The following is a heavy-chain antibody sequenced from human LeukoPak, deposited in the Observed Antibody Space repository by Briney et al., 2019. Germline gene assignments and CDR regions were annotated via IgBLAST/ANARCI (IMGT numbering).Heavy chain of an antibody. CDR2: ISSSGSTI. CDR1: GFTFSSYE. Sequence: PGGSLRLSCAASGFTFSSYEMNWVRQAPGEGLEWVSYISSSGSTIYYADSVKGRFTISRDNAKNSLYLQMNSLRAEDTAVYYCARVVAARDYFDYWGQGTLVTVSS. CDR3: ARVVAARDYFDY. V-gene: IGHV3-48*03. D-gene: IGHD2-15*01. J-gene: IGHJ4*02.